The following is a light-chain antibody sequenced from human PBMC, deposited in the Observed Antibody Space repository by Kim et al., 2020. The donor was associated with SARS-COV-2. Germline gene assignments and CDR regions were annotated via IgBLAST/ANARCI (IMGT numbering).Light chain of an antibody. Sequence: SPGDRATLSCRASQNMDTYLAWYQQRPGQAPRLLVYDASNRATGVPDRFSGSGSGTDFTLTISSLEPEDFSIYYCQQRNSWPPAVTFGGGTKLEI. CDR2: DAS. J-gene: IGKJ4*01. V-gene: IGKV3-11*01. CDR3: QQRNSWPPAVT. CDR1: QNMDTY.